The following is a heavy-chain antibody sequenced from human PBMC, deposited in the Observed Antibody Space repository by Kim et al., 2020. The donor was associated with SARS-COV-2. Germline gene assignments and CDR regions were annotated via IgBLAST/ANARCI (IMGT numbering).Heavy chain of an antibody. V-gene: IGHV4-59*08. Sequence: TPALQSRVTISVDTSENQFSMKLTSVTAADTAVYYCARHQQWSVEGSFDVWGQGTMVTVSS. D-gene: IGHD3-3*01. J-gene: IGHJ3*01. CDR3: ARHQQWSVEGSFDV.